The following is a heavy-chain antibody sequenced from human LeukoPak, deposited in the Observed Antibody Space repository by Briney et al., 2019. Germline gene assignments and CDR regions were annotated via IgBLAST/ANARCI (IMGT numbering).Heavy chain of an antibody. D-gene: IGHD1-26*01. V-gene: IGHV3-74*01. J-gene: IGHJ4*02. Sequence: GGSLRLSCAASGFSFSSNWMHWVRQAPGKGLVWVSRVNSDGSGTSYADSVKGRFTISRDNSKNTLYLQVNSLRAEDTAVYYCAKGGKWDVTPFDYWGQGTLVTVSS. CDR3: AKGGKWDVTPFDY. CDR2: VNSDGSGT. CDR1: GFSFSSNW.